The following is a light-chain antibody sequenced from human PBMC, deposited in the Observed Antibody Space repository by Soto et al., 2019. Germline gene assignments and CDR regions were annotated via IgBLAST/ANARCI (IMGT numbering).Light chain of an antibody. Sequence: QAVVTQEPSLTVSPGGTVTLTCASNTGAVTSGHYPNWFQQKPGQAPRTLIYETSNKHSWTPARFSGSLLGGKAALTLSGVQPEVEAEYYCLLYYGGAHWVFGGGTKLTVL. J-gene: IGLJ3*02. V-gene: IGLV7-43*01. CDR1: TGAVTSGHY. CDR3: LLYYGGAHWV. CDR2: ETS.